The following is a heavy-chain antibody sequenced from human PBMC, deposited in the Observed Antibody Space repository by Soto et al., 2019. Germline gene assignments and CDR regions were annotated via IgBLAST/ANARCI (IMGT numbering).Heavy chain of an antibody. CDR2: ISWNRGTI. CDR1: GFNFDDYA. Sequence: EVQLVESGGILVQPGRSLRLSCAASGFNFDDYAMHWVRQIPGKGLEWVAGISWNRGTIVYADFVKGRFTISRDNAEKSLYLQMDSLRAEDTALYYCAKDMDLSGLIFGFFDVWGRGTLVTVSS. CDR3: AKDMDLSGLIFGFFDV. D-gene: IGHD3-3*01. J-gene: IGHJ2*01. V-gene: IGHV3-9*01.